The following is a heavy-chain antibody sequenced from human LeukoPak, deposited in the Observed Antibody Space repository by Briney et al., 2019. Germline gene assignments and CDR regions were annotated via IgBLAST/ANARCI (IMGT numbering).Heavy chain of an antibody. J-gene: IGHJ5*02. D-gene: IGHD3-10*01. CDR1: GLTFSNYA. Sequence: GGSLRLSCAASGLTFSNYAMSWVRQAPGKGLEWVSGISDSGGSTHYADSVEGRFTISRDNSKNTMYLQMNSLRAEDTAVYYCAKDPLRGVRDWLDPWGQGTLVTVSS. V-gene: IGHV3-23*01. CDR2: ISDSGGST. CDR3: AKDPLRGVRDWLDP.